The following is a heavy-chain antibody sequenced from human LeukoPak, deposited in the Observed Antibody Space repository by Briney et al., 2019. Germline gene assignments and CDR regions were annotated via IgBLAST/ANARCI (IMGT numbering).Heavy chain of an antibody. CDR1: GGTFSSYA. D-gene: IGHD3-10*01. CDR3: ARMGMADRGYYYYYYMDV. Sequence: GASVKVSCKASGGTFSSYAISWVRQAPGQGLEWMGGIIPIFGTANYAQKFQGRVTITTDESTSTAYMELSSLRSEDTAVYYCARMGMADRGYYYYYYMDVWGKGTTVTVSS. CDR2: IIPIFGTA. J-gene: IGHJ6*03. V-gene: IGHV1-69*05.